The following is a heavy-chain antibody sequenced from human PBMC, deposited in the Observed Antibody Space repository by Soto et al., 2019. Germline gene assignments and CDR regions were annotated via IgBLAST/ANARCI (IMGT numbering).Heavy chain of an antibody. CDR3: TRDGGLLLWFGELYDGMDV. Sequence: EVQLVESGGGLVKPGRSLRLSCTASGFTFGDYAMSWFRQAPGKGLEWVGFIRSKAYGGTTEYAASVKGRFTISRDDSKSIAYLQMNSLKTEDTAVYYCTRDGGLLLWFGELYDGMDVWGQGTTVTVSS. CDR2: IRSKAYGGTT. V-gene: IGHV3-49*05. D-gene: IGHD3-10*01. CDR1: GFTFGDYA. J-gene: IGHJ6*02.